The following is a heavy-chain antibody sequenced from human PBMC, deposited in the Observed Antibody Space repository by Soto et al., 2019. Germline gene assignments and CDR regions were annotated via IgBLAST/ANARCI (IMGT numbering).Heavy chain of an antibody. V-gene: IGHV1-58*01. CDR3: AASDCSSISCYENGYYGMDV. Sequence: ASVKVSCKASGFTFTSSAVQWVRQARGQRLEGIGWIVVGSGNTNYAQKFQERVTITRDMSTSTAYMELSSLRSEDTAVYYCAASDCSSISCYENGYYGMDVWGQGTTVTVSS. D-gene: IGHD2-2*01. CDR2: IVVGSGNT. CDR1: GFTFTSSA. J-gene: IGHJ6*02.